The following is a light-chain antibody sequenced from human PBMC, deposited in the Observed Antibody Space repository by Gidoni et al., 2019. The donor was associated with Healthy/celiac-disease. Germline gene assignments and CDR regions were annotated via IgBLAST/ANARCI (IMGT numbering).Light chain of an antibody. Sequence: DIQMTQSPSSLSASVGDRATITCRASQSISSYLNWYKHKPGKAPKHLIYAESRLQRGVPSRFSGSGSGTDFTLNISSLQPEDFATYYCQQRYSTPRTFGQGTKVEIK. J-gene: IGKJ1*01. CDR2: AES. CDR3: QQRYSTPRT. CDR1: QSISSY. V-gene: IGKV1-39*01.